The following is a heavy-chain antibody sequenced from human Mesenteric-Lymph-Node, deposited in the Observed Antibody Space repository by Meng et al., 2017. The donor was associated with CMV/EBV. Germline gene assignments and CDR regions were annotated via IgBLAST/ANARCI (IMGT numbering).Heavy chain of an antibody. D-gene: IGHD1-1*01. CDR2: ISWNSGSI. CDR3: ARFITYLDYYHAMDV. J-gene: IGHJ6*02. CDR1: GFTFDDYA. Sequence: SLKISCAASGFTFDDYAMHWVRQAPGKGLEWVSGISWNSGSIGYADSVKGRFTISRDNAKNSLYLQMNSLRAEDTAVYYCARFITYLDYYHAMDVWGQGTTVTVSS. V-gene: IGHV3-9*01.